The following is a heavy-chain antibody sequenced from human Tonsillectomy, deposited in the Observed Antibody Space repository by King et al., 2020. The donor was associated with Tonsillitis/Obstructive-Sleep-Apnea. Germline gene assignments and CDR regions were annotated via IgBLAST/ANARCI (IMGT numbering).Heavy chain of an antibody. J-gene: IGHJ6*03. CDR1: GGSISSYY. Sequence: QLQESGPGLVKPSETLSLTCTVSGGSISSYYWSWIRQPPGKGLEWIGYIYYSGSTNYNPSLKSRVTISVDTSKNQFSLKLSSVTAADTAVYYCASLGYYDILAGYYPYNYYMDVWGQGTTVTVSS. V-gene: IGHV4-59*08. CDR2: IYYSGST. CDR3: ASLGYYDILAGYYPYNYYMDV. D-gene: IGHD3-9*01.